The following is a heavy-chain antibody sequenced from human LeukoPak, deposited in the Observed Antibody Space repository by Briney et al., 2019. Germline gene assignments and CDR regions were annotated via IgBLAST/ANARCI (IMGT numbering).Heavy chain of an antibody. V-gene: IGHV3-15*01. Sequence: PGGSLRLSCAASGLTFRNASMSWVRQAPGKGLEWVGRIKSKTDGGTTDYAAPVKGRFTISRDDSKNTLYLQMNSLTTEDTAVYFCAHRDTTMVRVDYWGQGTLVTVSS. D-gene: IGHD5-18*01. CDR2: IKSKTDGGTT. CDR1: GLTFRNAS. J-gene: IGHJ4*02. CDR3: AHRDTTMVRVDY.